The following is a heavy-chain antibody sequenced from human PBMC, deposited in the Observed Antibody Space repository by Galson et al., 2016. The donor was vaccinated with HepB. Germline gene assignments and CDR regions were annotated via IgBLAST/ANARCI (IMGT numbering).Heavy chain of an antibody. Sequence: SVKVSCKASGYSFTRYLTHWVRQAPGQSLEWMGWINAGNGNTVYSEKFRDRITITRDTSATTAYLELSSLRSEDTAIYYCAKGISWGSVYGLDVWGQGTTVTASS. D-gene: IGHD7-27*01. J-gene: IGHJ6*02. CDR3: AKGISWGSVYGLDV. CDR1: GYSFTRYL. CDR2: INAGNGNT. V-gene: IGHV1-3*01.